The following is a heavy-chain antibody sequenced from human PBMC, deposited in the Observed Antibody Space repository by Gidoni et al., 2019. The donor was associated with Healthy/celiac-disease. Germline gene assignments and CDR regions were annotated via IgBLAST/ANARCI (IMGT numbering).Heavy chain of an antibody. CDR3: ARMGIAVAGTAFDI. CDR2: ISSSSSYI. D-gene: IGHD6-19*01. J-gene: IGHJ3*02. Sequence: EVQLVESGGGLVKPGGSLRLSCAASGFTFSSYSMNWVRQAPGKGLEWVSSISSSSSYIYYADSVKGRFTISRDNAKNSLYLQMNSLRAEDTAVYYCARMGIAVAGTAFDIWGQGTMVTVSS. CDR1: GFTFSSYS. V-gene: IGHV3-21*01.